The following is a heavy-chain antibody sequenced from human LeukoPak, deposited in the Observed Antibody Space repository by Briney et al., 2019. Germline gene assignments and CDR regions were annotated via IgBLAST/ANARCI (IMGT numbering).Heavy chain of an antibody. CDR3: ASWNEPYSSSWYFDY. J-gene: IGHJ4*02. Sequence: SETLSLTCAVYGGPFSGHYWRWIRQPPGKGLEWIGEINHSGSANYSPSLKSRVTLSVDTSKNQFSLKLSSVTAADTAMYYCASWNEPYSSSWYFDYWGQGTLVTVSS. CDR1: GGPFSGHY. CDR2: INHSGSA. V-gene: IGHV4-34*01. D-gene: IGHD6-13*01.